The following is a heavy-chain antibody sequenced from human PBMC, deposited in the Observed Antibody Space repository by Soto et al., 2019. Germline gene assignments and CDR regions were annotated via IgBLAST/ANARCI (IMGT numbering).Heavy chain of an antibody. CDR2: IIPIFGTA. V-gene: IGHV1-69*13. Sequence: ASVKVSCKASGGTFSSYAISWVRQAPGQGLESMGGIIPIFGTANYAQKFQGRVTITADESTSTAYMELSSLRSEDTAVYYCASNEYYDSSGSYYYYYYGMDVWGQGTTVTVSS. D-gene: IGHD3-22*01. J-gene: IGHJ6*02. CDR3: ASNEYYDSSGSYYYYYYGMDV. CDR1: GGTFSSYA.